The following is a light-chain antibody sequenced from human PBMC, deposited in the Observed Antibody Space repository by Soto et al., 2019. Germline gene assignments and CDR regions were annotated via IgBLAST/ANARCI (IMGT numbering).Light chain of an antibody. V-gene: IGKV3-15*01. Sequence: EIVMTQSPATLSVSPGERATLSCRASQSVSSTLAWYQQKSGQAPRLLIYGASTRATGIPARFSGSGSGTEFTLTISSLQSEDFAVYYCQQYNKWPQTFGQGTKVKIK. CDR1: QSVSST. J-gene: IGKJ1*01. CDR3: QQYNKWPQT. CDR2: GAS.